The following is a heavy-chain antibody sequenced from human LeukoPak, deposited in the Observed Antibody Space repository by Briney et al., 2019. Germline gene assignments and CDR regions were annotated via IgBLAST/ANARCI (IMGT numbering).Heavy chain of an antibody. Sequence: SETLSLTCTVSGGSISSYYWSWIRQPPGKGLEWIGYIYYSGSTNYNPSLTSRVTISVDTSKNQFSLKLSSVTAADTAVYYCARGGRRFDPWGQGTLVTVSS. J-gene: IGHJ5*02. CDR3: ARGGRRFDP. CDR1: GGSISSYY. D-gene: IGHD1-26*01. V-gene: IGHV4-59*12. CDR2: IYYSGST.